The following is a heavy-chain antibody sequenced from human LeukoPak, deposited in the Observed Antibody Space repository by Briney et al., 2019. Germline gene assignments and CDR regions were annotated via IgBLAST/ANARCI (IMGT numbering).Heavy chain of an antibody. J-gene: IGHJ4*02. D-gene: IGHD1-26*01. Sequence: ASVKVSCKASGYTFTGYYMHWVRQAPGQGLEWMGWINPNSGGTNYAQKFQGRVTMTRDTSISTAYMELSRLRSDDTAVYYCARSVGATSLRFDYWGQGTLVTVSS. CDR3: ARSVGATSLRFDY. V-gene: IGHV1-2*02. CDR1: GYTFTGYY. CDR2: INPNSGGT.